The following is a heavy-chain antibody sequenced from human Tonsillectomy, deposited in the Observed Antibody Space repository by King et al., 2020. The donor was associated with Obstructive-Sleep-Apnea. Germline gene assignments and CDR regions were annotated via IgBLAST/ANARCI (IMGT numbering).Heavy chain of an antibody. Sequence: VQLQESGPGLVKPSQTLSLTCTVSGGSISSGGYYWSWIRQHPGKGLEWIGYIYYSGSTYYNPSLKGRVTISVDTTKNQFYLKMSSVTAADTAVYYCATEPRVRGGSFAYWGQGTLVTVSS. V-gene: IGHV4-31*03. CDR2: IYYSGST. D-gene: IGHD3-16*01. J-gene: IGHJ4*02. CDR1: GGSISSGGYY. CDR3: ATEPRVRGGSFAY.